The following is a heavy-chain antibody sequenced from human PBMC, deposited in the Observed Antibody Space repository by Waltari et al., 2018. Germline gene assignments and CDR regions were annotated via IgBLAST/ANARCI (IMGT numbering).Heavy chain of an antibody. D-gene: IGHD6-13*01. J-gene: IGHJ4*02. Sequence: EVQLLESGGGLVQPGGPLRLSCVASCPPLGRYTMSGVRQAPGKGLEWVSSIGGSGISTYYADSVKGRFTISRDNSKDTLYLQINSLRAEDTAVYYCAKDIAPAGTRYFDYWGQGTLVTVSS. CDR1: CPPLGRYT. V-gene: IGHV3-23*01. CDR2: IGGSGIST. CDR3: AKDIAPAGTRYFDY.